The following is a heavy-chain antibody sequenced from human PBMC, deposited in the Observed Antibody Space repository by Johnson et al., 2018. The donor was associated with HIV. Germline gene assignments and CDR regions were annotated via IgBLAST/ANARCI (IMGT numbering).Heavy chain of an antibody. D-gene: IGHD2-8*02. CDR3: AKHIVLVVYAIGAAFDI. CDR2: ISYGGKTK. J-gene: IGHJ3*02. V-gene: IGHV3-30*18. Sequence: QVHLVESGGGEVQPGRSLRLSCAASGFTFSGYGMHWVRQAPGKGLEWVAVISYGGKTKYYADSVKGRFTISRDNSKNTLYLEMNSLRPEDTAVYYCAKHIVLVVYAIGAAFDIWGQGTMVTVSS. CDR1: GFTFSGYG.